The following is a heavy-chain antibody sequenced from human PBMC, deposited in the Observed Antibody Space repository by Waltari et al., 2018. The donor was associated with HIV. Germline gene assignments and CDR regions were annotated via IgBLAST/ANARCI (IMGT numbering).Heavy chain of an antibody. CDR2: ISSSGNFK. V-gene: IGHV3-21*02. CDR3: ARDSRGSTWSLNWFDP. D-gene: IGHD6-6*01. J-gene: IGHJ5*02. CDR1: GFIFNGYS. Sequence: EVQLVESGGGPVKPGESLRLSCVTSGFIFNGYSMNWVRQAPGKGPEWVSSISSSGNFKHYADSVKGRFTISRDNAENSLYLQMNGLRAEDTAIYYCARDSRGSTWSLNWFDPWGQGTLVTVSS.